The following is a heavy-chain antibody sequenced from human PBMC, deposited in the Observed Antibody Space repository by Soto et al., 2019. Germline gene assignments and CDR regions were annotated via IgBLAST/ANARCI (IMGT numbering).Heavy chain of an antibody. Sequence: SETLSLTCTVSGGSISSYYWSWIRQPPGKGLEWIGYIYYSGSTNYNPSLKSRVTISVDTSKNQFSLKLSSVTAADTAVYYCASGYCSSTSCYRNWFDPWGQGTLVTVSS. CDR1: GGSISSYY. J-gene: IGHJ5*02. D-gene: IGHD2-2*01. CDR2: IYYSGST. CDR3: ASGYCSSTSCYRNWFDP. V-gene: IGHV4-59*08.